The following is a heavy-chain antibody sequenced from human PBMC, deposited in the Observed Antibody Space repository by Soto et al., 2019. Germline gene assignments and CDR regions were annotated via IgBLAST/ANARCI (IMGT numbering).Heavy chain of an antibody. Sequence: SETLSLTCFVSGYFIGAGGYYWSWIRHHPGKGLEWIGSFYSSGSIIYNPSLRSRVSISGDMSTNQFSMSPTSVTAADTARYYCARMYSSGSGWFHPWGQGTLVTVSS. V-gene: IGHV4-31*02. CDR3: ARMYSSGSGWFHP. J-gene: IGHJ5*02. CDR2: FYSSGSI. CDR1: GYFIGAGGYY. D-gene: IGHD6-19*01.